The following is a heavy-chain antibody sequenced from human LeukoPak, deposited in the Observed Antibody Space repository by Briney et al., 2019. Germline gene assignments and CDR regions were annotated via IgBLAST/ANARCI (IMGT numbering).Heavy chain of an antibody. Sequence: PSETLSLTCTVSGGSISSYYWSWIRQPPGKGLGWIGYIYYSGSTNYNPSLKSRVTISVDTSKNQFSLKLSSVTAADTAVYYCARDRVPFGEGTGMDVWGQGTTVTVSS. CDR2: IYYSGST. J-gene: IGHJ6*02. D-gene: IGHD3-10*01. V-gene: IGHV4-59*12. CDR3: ARDRVPFGEGTGMDV. CDR1: GGSISSYY.